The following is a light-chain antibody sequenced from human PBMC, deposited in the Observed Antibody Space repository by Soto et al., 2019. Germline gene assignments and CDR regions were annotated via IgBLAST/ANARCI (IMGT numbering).Light chain of an antibody. Sequence: DIQMTQSPSTLSASVGDRVTITCRASQSISSWLAWYQQKPGKAPKLLIYDASSLESGVPSRFSGSGSGTEFTLTISSLQADDVATYYCQQYNSYLTFGGGTKVEIK. V-gene: IGKV1-5*01. CDR2: DAS. CDR3: QQYNSYLT. J-gene: IGKJ4*01. CDR1: QSISSW.